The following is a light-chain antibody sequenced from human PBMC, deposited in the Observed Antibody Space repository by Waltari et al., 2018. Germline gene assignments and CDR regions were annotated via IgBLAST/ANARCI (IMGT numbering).Light chain of an antibody. CDR2: GAS. J-gene: IGKJ1*01. V-gene: IGKV3-20*01. CDR3: QQYNRSPWT. Sequence: EIVLTQSPGTLSLSPGERATLSCRASQTVGTNYLAWYQRKPGQAPRVFIYGASRRATDIPDRFSGSGSGTDFTLTISRLEPEDFAMYYCQQYNRSPWTFGQGTRVEIK. CDR1: QTVGTNY.